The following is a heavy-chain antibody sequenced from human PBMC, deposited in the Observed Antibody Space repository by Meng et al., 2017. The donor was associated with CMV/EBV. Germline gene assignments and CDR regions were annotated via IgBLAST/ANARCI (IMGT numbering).Heavy chain of an antibody. Sequence: QRQLPKPGPGLSMPYHTLSLSCTVPGGSISSGDYYWRWIRQPPGKGLEWIGYIYYSGSTYYNPSLKSRVTISVDTSKNQFSLKLSSVTAADTAVYYCARAQYSSSCDYWGQGTLVTVSS. CDR1: GGSISSGDYY. CDR3: ARAQYSSSCDY. J-gene: IGHJ4*02. D-gene: IGHD6-13*01. CDR2: IYYSGST. V-gene: IGHV4-30-4*08.